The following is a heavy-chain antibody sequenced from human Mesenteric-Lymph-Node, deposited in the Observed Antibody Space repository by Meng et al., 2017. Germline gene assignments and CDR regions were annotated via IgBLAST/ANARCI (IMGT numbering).Heavy chain of an antibody. CDR1: GFTFSSYW. D-gene: IGHD3-10*01. V-gene: IGHV3-7*01. J-gene: IGHJ3*02. CDR2: IKQDGSEK. Sequence: GGSLRLSCAASGFTFSSYWMSWVRQAPGKGLEWVANIKQDGSEKYYVDSVKGRFTISRDNAKNSLYLQMNSLRAEDTAVYYCARHQTKTYYYGSGSYYQDAFDIWGQGTMVTVSS. CDR3: ARHQTKTYYYGSGSYYQDAFDI.